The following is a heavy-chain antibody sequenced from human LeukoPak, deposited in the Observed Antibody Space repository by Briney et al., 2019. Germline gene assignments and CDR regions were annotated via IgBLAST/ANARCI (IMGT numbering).Heavy chain of an antibody. V-gene: IGHV1-69*01. CDR2: IIPIFGTA. J-gene: IGHJ4*02. D-gene: IGHD3-22*01. Sequence: GSSVEVSCKASGGTFSSYAISWVRQAPGQGLEWMGGIIPIFGTANYAQKFQGRVTITADESTSTAYMELSSLRSEDTAVYYCARGDYDSSGYFLPSDYWGQGTLVTVSS. CDR3: ARGDYDSSGYFLPSDY. CDR1: GGTFSSYA.